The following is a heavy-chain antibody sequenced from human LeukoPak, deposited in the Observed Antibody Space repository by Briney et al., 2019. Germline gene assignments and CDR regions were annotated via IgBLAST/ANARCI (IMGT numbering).Heavy chain of an antibody. CDR3: ARPWGTSPSD. Sequence: SETLSLTCTVSGGSISSYYWSWIRQPPGKGLEWIGYIYYSGSTNYNPSLKSRVTISVDASKNQFSLKLTSVTAADTAVYYCARPWGTSPSDWGQGTLVTVSS. CDR2: IYYSGST. CDR1: GGSISSYY. V-gene: IGHV4-59*01. J-gene: IGHJ4*02. D-gene: IGHD3-16*01.